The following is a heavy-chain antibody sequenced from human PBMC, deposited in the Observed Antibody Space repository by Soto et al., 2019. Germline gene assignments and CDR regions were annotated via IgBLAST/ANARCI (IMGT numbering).Heavy chain of an antibody. D-gene: IGHD1-1*01. CDR1: GFTLSSHA. V-gene: IGHV3-23*01. CDR2: ISCSGSHT. J-gene: IGHJ3*02. Sequence: GGSLRLSCAASGFTLSSHAMSWVRQAPGKGLEWVSAISCSGSHTYYADSVKGRFTISGDNSKNTLYVQMNSLRAEATAEYYCAKDYNWHLFDGFDIWGQGTMVTVSS. CDR3: AKDYNWHLFDGFDI.